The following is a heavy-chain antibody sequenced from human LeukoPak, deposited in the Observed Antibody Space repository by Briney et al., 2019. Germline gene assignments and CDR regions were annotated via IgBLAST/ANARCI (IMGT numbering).Heavy chain of an antibody. Sequence: KPSETLSLTCTVSGGSISSYYRSWIRQPPGKGLEWIGYIYYSGSTNYNPSLKSRVTISVDTSKNQCSLKVSSVTAADTAVYYCARVSSSSWIFDSWGQGTLVTVAS. CDR3: ARVSSSSWIFDS. D-gene: IGHD6-13*01. J-gene: IGHJ4*02. V-gene: IGHV4-59*01. CDR2: IYYSGST. CDR1: GGSISSYY.